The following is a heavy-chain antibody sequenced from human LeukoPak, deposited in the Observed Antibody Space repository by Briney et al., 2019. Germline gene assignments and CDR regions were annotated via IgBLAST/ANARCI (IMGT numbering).Heavy chain of an antibody. D-gene: IGHD3-22*01. Sequence: GGSLRLSCVTSGFTFSDTWMSWVRQAPGKGLEWVGRIKRKVDDETKNYAAPVRDRFTISRDDSKNTVYLKMDSLRTEDTAVYYCTADTFESSRYSHDYWGQGTLVTVSS. CDR1: GFTFSDTW. V-gene: IGHV3-15*01. J-gene: IGHJ4*02. CDR2: IKRKVDDETK. CDR3: TADTFESSRYSHDY.